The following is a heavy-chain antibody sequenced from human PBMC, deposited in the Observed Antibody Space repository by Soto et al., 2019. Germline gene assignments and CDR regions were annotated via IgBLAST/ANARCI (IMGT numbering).Heavy chain of an antibody. J-gene: IGHJ4*02. CDR1: GDSFSSYY. V-gene: IGHV4-4*07. D-gene: IGHD1-26*01. CDR2: IYRNGDS. CDR3: ARDTRLEGATVGLYDF. Sequence: QVQLQESGPGLVKPSETLSLTCTVSGDSFSSYYWSWVRQPAGKGLEWIGRIYRNGDSDYTSSVKSRVTLSIDTSKKQFSLKLNSVTAADTAVYYCARDTRLEGATVGLYDFWGQGTLVTVSS.